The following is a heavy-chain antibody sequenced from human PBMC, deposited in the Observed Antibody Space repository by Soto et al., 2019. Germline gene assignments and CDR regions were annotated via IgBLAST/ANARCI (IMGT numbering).Heavy chain of an antibody. Sequence: QVQLVESGGGVVQPGRSLRLSCAASGFTFSSYGMHWVRQAPGKGLEWVAVIWYDGSNKYYADSVKGRFTISRDNSKNTLYLQMNSLRAEDTAVYYCARDCNDSSGYSICPYYGMDVWGQGTTVTVSS. V-gene: IGHV3-33*01. J-gene: IGHJ6*02. CDR1: GFTFSSYG. CDR2: IWYDGSNK. CDR3: ARDCNDSSGYSICPYYGMDV. D-gene: IGHD3-22*01.